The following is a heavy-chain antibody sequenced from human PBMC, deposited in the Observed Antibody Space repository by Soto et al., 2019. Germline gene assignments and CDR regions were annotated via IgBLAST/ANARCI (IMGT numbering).Heavy chain of an antibody. CDR3: AREGASATGDYYGMDV. CDR1: GGSISSSNW. J-gene: IGHJ6*02. V-gene: IGHV4-4*02. D-gene: IGHD3-10*01. CDR2: IYHSGST. Sequence: QVQLQESGPGLVKPSGTLSLTCAVSGGSISSSNWWSWVRQPPGKGLEWIGEIYHSGSTNYHPSLKSRVNISVDKSKNQSSLKLSSVTAADTAVYYCAREGASATGDYYGMDVWGQGTTVTVSS.